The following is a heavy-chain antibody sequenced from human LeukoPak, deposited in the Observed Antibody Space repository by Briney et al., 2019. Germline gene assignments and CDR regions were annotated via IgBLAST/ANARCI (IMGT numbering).Heavy chain of an antibody. D-gene: IGHD2-21*02. V-gene: IGHV3-11*01. Sequence: GGSLRLSCAASGFTFSDYYMSWIRQAPGKGLEWVSYISSSGSTIYSADSVKGRFTISRDNAKNSLYLQMNSLRAEDTAVYYCARLIVVVTAVDYWGQGTLVTVSS. CDR2: ISSSGSTI. J-gene: IGHJ4*02. CDR3: ARLIVVVTAVDY. CDR1: GFTFSDYY.